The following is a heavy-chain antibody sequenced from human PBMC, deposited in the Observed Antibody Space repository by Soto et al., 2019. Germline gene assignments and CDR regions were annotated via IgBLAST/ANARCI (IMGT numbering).Heavy chain of an antibody. CDR2: IYYSGIT. Sequence: PSETLSLTCTVSGGSISSYYWSWIRQPPGKGLEWIGYIYYSGITNYNPSLKSRVTISVDTSKNQFSLKLSSVTAADTAVYYCARYKSNDYYGMDVWGQGTTVTVSS. CDR1: GGSISSYY. J-gene: IGHJ6*02. CDR3: ARYKSNDYYGMDV. V-gene: IGHV4-59*01. D-gene: IGHD1-20*01.